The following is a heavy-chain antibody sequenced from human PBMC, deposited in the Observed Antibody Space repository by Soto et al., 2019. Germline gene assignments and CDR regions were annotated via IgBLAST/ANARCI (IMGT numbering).Heavy chain of an antibody. V-gene: IGHV3-30*18. CDR1: GFTFSTYG. D-gene: IGHD3-22*01. CDR2: ISYDGRKK. Sequence: QVQLVESGGGVVQPGRSLRLSCAASGFTFSTYGMHWVRQAPGKGPQWVALISYDGRKKYYADSVTGRFTICRDNSKTSVFLKMNGHKAEDTALYYGVKVPLVNDSRPGGAFHIRGRGTMVTVSA. CDR3: VKVPLVNDSRPGGAFHI. J-gene: IGHJ3*02.